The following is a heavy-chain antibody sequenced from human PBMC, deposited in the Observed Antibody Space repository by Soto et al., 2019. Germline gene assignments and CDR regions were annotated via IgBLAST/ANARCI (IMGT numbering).Heavy chain of an antibody. CDR3: ARVGGVILSVHWFDP. J-gene: IGHJ5*02. CDR1: GYSISSGYY. V-gene: IGHV4-38-2*01. CDR2: IYHSGST. D-gene: IGHD3-16*02. Sequence: QVQLQESGPGLVKPSETLSLTCAVSGYSISSGYYWGWIRQPRGKGLEWIGSIYHSGSTYYNPSLKSRVTISVDTSKNQFSLKLSSVTAVDTAVYYCARVGGVILSVHWFDPWGLGTLVTVSS.